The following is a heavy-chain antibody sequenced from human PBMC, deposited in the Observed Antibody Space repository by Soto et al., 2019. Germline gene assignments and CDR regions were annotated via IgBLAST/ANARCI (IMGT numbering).Heavy chain of an antibody. J-gene: IGHJ6*02. Sequence: QAQLVQSGPEVKKPGASVKVSCKASGYTFSGPYIYWIRQAPGQGLEWMGWIDPNSGGTEFAQKFQGRVTLTRATSISTVDMELNSLRSDATGGYYCARDFRTNSHGVDVWGQGTAVTVSS. V-gene: IGHV1-2*02. CDR1: GYTFSGPY. D-gene: IGHD1-26*01. CDR2: IDPNSGGT. CDR3: ARDFRTNSHGVDV.